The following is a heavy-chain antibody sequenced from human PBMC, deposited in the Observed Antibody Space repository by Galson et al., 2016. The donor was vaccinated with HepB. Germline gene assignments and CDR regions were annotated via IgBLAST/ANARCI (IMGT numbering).Heavy chain of an antibody. CDR3: ARADGNYDILTGYYKYYYYYGMDV. V-gene: IGHV3-30-3*01. D-gene: IGHD3-9*01. CDR1: GFTFSSYA. Sequence: SLRLSCAASGFTFSSYAMHWVRQAPGKGLEWVAVISYDGSNKYYADSVKGRFTISRDNSKNTLYLQMNSLRAEDTAVYCCARADGNYDILTGYYKYYYYYGMDVWGQGTTVTVSS. J-gene: IGHJ6*02. CDR2: ISYDGSNK.